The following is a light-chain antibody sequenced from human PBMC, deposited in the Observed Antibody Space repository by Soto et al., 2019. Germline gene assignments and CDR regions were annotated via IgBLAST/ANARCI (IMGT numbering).Light chain of an antibody. CDR2: GAS. J-gene: IGKJ4*01. Sequence: EIVLTQSPGTLSLSPGERATLSCRASQSVSSSYLAWYQQKPGQAPRLLIYGASSRATGIPDRFSGSGSGTDFTLTLSRLESEDFAVYYCQQRNNWPLTFGGGTKVDIK. CDR1: QSVSSSY. V-gene: IGKV3D-20*02. CDR3: QQRNNWPLT.